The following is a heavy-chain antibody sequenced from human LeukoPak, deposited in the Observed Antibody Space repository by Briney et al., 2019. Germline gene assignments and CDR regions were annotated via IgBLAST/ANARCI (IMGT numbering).Heavy chain of an antibody. V-gene: IGHV3-23*01. CDR1: GFTFSSYG. CDR2: ISDTDDST. J-gene: IGHJ3*02. CDR3: AKGPIPCSSTSCPRSAFDI. Sequence: GGSLRLSCAASGFTFSSYGMHWVRQAPGKGLEWVSSISDTDDSTYDADSVKGRFSISRDNSKNTLYLQMNSLRAEDTAIYYCAKGPIPCSSTSCPRSAFDIWGQGTMVTVSS. D-gene: IGHD2-2*01.